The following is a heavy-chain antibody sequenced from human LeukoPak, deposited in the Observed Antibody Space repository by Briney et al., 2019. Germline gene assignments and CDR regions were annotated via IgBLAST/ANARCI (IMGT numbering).Heavy chain of an antibody. CDR1: GFTFDDYA. CDR2: ISWNSGSI. V-gene: IGHV3-9*01. D-gene: IGHD3-10*01. J-gene: IGHJ4*02. Sequence: GGSLRLSCAASGFTFDDYAMHWVRQAPGKGLEWVSGISWNSGSIGYADSVKGRFTISRDNAKNSLYLQMNSLRAEDTALYYCAGHYYGSGSYYGSDYWGQGTLVTVSS. CDR3: AGHYYGSGSYYGSDY.